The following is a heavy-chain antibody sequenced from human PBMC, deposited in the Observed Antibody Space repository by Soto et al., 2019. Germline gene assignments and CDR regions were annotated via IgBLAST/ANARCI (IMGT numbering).Heavy chain of an antibody. V-gene: IGHV4-31*03. J-gene: IGHJ6*02. CDR2: IYYGGST. Sequence: PSETLSLTCTVSGASISSGGSYWSWIRQHPGKGLEWIGYIYYGGSTYYNPSLKSRVTISVDTSKNQFSLKLSSVTAADTAVYYCARDMVLRGTGMDVWGQGTTVTVSS. CDR3: ARDMVLRGTGMDV. D-gene: IGHD3-10*01. CDR1: GASISSGGSY.